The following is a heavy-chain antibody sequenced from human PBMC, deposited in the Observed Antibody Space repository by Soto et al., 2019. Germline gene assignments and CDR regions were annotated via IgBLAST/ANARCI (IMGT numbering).Heavy chain of an antibody. Sequence: ESGGGLVYPGGSLTLSCVGSGFRFSEHSMNWVRQAPGKGLQWVSYISSSSDSTYYADSEKGRFTVSRDNAKNALFLQMNSLRDDDTATSYCARLPKGSLVTAWGQGVRVTVSS. CDR2: ISSSSDST. CDR3: ARLPKGSLVTA. CDR1: GFRFSEHS. J-gene: IGHJ4*02. D-gene: IGHD2-21*02. V-gene: IGHV3-48*02.